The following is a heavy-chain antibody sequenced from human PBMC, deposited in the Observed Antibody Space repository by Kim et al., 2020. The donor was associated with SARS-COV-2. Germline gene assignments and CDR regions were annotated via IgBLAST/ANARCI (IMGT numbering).Heavy chain of an antibody. CDR3: ARREYSSSFDY. J-gene: IGHJ4*02. CDR1: GGSISSSSYY. CDR2: IYYRGST. Sequence: SETLSLTCTVSGGSISSSSYYWGWIRQPPGQGLEWIGSIYYRGSTYYNPSLKSRVTISVDTSKNQFSLKRSSVTAADTAVYYCARREYSSSFDYWGQGTLVTVSS. V-gene: IGHV4-39*01. D-gene: IGHD6-6*01.